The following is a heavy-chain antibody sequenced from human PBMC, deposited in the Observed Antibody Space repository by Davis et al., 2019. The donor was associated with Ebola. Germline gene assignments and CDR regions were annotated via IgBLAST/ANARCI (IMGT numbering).Heavy chain of an antibody. J-gene: IGHJ4*02. D-gene: IGHD4-17*01. CDR1: GYTFTSYW. V-gene: IGHV5-51*01. Sequence: GESLKISCQASGYTFTSYWIGWVRQMPGKGLEWMGFIFPDDSDTTYSPSFQGRVTFSVDRSIRTAYLQWNSLKASDTGMYYCARESTVPTTAPDYWGQGTLVTVSS. CDR3: ARESTVPTTAPDY. CDR2: IFPDDSDT.